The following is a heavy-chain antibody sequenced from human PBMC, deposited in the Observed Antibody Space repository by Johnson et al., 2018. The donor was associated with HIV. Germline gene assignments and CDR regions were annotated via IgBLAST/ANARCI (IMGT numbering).Heavy chain of an antibody. J-gene: IGHJ3*02. CDR3: ASQGGSPAFDI. CDR1: GFTFEDYG. V-gene: IGHV3-20*04. CDR2: INWNGRST. Sequence: VQLVESGGSAFRPGGSLRLSCATSGFTFEDYGMSWVRQVPGKGLEWVSGINWNGRSTGYADSVKGLFTISRENAKNSLYLQMDSLRAEDTALYYCASQGGSPAFDIWGQGTLVTVSS. D-gene: IGHD3-16*01.